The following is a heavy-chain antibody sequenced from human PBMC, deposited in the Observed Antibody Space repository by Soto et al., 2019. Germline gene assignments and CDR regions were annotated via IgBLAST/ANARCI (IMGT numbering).Heavy chain of an antibody. J-gene: IGHJ4*02. V-gene: IGHV1-18*01. Sequence: ASVKVSCKASGYTFTSYGISWVRQAPGQGLEWMGWISAYNGNTNYAQKLQGRVTMTTDTSTSTAYMELRSLRSDDTAVYYRARASLRYFDWLSPAIDYWGQGTLVTVSS. D-gene: IGHD3-9*01. CDR3: ARASLRYFDWLSPAIDY. CDR2: ISAYNGNT. CDR1: GYTFTSYG.